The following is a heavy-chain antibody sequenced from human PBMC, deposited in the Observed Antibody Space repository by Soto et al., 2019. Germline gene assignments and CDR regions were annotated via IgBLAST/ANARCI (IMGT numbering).Heavy chain of an antibody. V-gene: IGHV4-39*01. J-gene: IGHJ4*02. Sequence: SKSLSLTCTVSGASIITDNYFWVWIRQSPRRGLELIGSISYSGRTYDNPSLQSRITTSIDASKNQFSLKFTSVTTADTAVYYCARRRARYYGGNHHPYHSDLWGQGAPVHVPP. D-gene: IGHD1-26*01. CDR3: ARRRARYYGGNHHPYHSDL. CDR1: GASIITDNYF. CDR2: ISYSGRT.